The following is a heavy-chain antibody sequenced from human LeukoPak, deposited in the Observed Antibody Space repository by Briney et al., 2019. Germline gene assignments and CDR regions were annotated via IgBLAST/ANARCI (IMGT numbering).Heavy chain of an antibody. CDR3: AKDLDSSGYYFDY. CDR1: GFTFSSYA. V-gene: IGHV3-23*01. Sequence: GGSLRLSCAASGFTFSSYATSWVRQAPGKGLEWVSAISGSGGSTYYADSVKGRFTISRDNSKNTLYLQMNSLRAEDTAVYYCAKDLDSSGYYFDYWGQGTLVTVSS. J-gene: IGHJ4*02. CDR2: ISGSGGST. D-gene: IGHD3-22*01.